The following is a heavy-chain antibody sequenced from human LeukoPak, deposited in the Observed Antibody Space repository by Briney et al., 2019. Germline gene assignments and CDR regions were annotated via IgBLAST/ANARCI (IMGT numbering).Heavy chain of an antibody. V-gene: IGHV1-69*06. CDR2: IIPIFGTA. CDR3: ARDTSVGYFDL. Sequence: ASVKVSCKASGGTFSSYAISWVRQAPGQGLEWMGGIIPIFGTANYAQKFQGRVTITADKSTSTAYMELSSLRSEDTAVYYCARDTSVGYFDLWGQGTLVTVSS. D-gene: IGHD2-2*01. CDR1: GGTFSSYA. J-gene: IGHJ5*02.